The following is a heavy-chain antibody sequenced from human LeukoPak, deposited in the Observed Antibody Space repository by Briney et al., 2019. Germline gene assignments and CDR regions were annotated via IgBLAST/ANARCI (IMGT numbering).Heavy chain of an antibody. D-gene: IGHD6-13*01. Sequence: GGSLRLSCAASGFTFSNYAMTWVRQAPRKGLEWVSAISGSGGNTYYADSVKGRFTISRDNSKNTLYLQTNSLRAEDTAVYYCARFSSSWNYFDYWGQGTLVTVSS. J-gene: IGHJ4*02. CDR2: ISGSGGNT. V-gene: IGHV3-23*01. CDR3: ARFSSSWNYFDY. CDR1: GFTFSNYA.